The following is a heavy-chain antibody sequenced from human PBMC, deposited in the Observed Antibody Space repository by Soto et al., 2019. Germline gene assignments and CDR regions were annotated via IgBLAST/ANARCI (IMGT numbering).Heavy chain of an antibody. D-gene: IGHD2-15*01. CDR3: ARELVAATFDAIRYGMDV. CDR1: GYTFTSYA. CDR2: INAGNGNT. V-gene: IGHV1-3*01. J-gene: IGHJ6*02. Sequence: GASVKVSCKASGYTFTSYAMHWGRQAPGQRLEWMGWINAGNGNTKYSQKFQGRVTITRDTSASTAYMELSSLRSEDTAVYYCARELVAATFDAIRYGMDVWGQGTTVTVSS.